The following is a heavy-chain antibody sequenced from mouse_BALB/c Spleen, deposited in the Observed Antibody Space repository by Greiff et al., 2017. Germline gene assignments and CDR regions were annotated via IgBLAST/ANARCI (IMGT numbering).Heavy chain of an antibody. CDR1: GFTFSSYT. Sequence: EVQGVESGGGLVKPGGSLKLSCAASGFTFSSYTMSWVRQTPEKRLEWVATISSGGSYTYYPDSVKGRFTISRDYAKNTLYLQMSSLKSEDTAMYYCTRVGSSYGGDYAMDYWGQGTSVTVSS. D-gene: IGHD1-1*01. V-gene: IGHV5-6-4*01. CDR3: TRVGSSYGGDYAMDY. J-gene: IGHJ4*01. CDR2: ISSGGSYT.